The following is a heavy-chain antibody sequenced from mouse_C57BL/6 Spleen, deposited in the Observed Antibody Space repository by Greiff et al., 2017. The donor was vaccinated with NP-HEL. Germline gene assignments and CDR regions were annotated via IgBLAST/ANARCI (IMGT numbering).Heavy chain of an antibody. Sequence: QVQLKQPGAELVMPGASVKLSCKASGYTFTSYWMHWVKQRPGQGLEWIGEIDPSDSYTNYNQKFKGKSTLTVDKSSSTAYMQLSSLTSEDSAVYYCARSTTVVGYFDYWGQGTTLTVSS. J-gene: IGHJ2*01. CDR3: ARSTTVVGYFDY. V-gene: IGHV1-69*01. CDR1: GYTFTSYW. D-gene: IGHD1-1*01. CDR2: IDPSDSYT.